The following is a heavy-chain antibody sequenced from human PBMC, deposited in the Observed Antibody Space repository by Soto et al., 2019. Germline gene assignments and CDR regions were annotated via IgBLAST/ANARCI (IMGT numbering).Heavy chain of an antibody. D-gene: IGHD1-26*01. CDR1: GFSFITNAVG. Sequence: QITLKESGPPLVKPTQTLTLTCTFSGFSFITNAVGVGWLRQPPGKALEWLALIYWDDDKRYSPSLKSRLTIAKDTSKKQVVLTMTNMDPMDTATYFCARLYSRSYFDYWGQGILVTASS. V-gene: IGHV2-5*02. CDR2: IYWDDDK. CDR3: ARLYSRSYFDY. J-gene: IGHJ4*02.